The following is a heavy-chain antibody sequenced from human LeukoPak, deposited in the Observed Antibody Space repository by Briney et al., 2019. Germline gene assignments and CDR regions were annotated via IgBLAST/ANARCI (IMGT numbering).Heavy chain of an antibody. V-gene: IGHV4-59*01. CDR1: GASTTSFY. Sequence: PSETLSLTCSVSGASTTSFYWNWLRQAPGKGLEWIGYIYSDGTTSYSPSLRSRVTISIDTSRNQFSLKLSSVTAADAAVYYCARYPHCSSTDCYVTWGQGTLVIVPA. CDR2: IYSDGTT. D-gene: IGHD2-2*01. CDR3: ARYPHCSSTDCYVT. J-gene: IGHJ4*02.